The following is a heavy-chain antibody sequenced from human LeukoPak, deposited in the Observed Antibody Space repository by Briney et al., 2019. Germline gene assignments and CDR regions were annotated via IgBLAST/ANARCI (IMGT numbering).Heavy chain of an antibody. CDR3: SSFYSGSYLDAFDI. D-gene: IGHD1-26*01. J-gene: IGHJ3*02. Sequence: PSETLSLTCAVSGGSISSSNWWSWVRQPPGKGLEWIGEIYHSGSTDYNPSLKSRVTISVDTSKNQFSLKLSSVTAADTAVYYCSSFYSGSYLDAFDIWGQGTMVTVSS. CDR1: GGSISSSNW. V-gene: IGHV4-4*02. CDR2: IYHSGST.